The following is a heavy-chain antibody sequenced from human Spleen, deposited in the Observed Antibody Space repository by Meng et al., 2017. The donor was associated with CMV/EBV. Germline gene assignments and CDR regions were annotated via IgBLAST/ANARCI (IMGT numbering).Heavy chain of an antibody. D-gene: IGHD6-19*01. CDR1: GFTFDDYA. V-gene: IGHV3-9*01. Sequence: GGSLRLSCAASGFTFDDYAMHWVRQAPGKGLEWVSGISWNSGSIGYADSVKGRFTISRDNAKNSLYLQMNSLRAEDTALYYCARAVAGTEAYYYGMDVWGQGTTVTVSS. J-gene: IGHJ6*02. CDR3: ARAVAGTEAYYYGMDV. CDR2: ISWNSGSI.